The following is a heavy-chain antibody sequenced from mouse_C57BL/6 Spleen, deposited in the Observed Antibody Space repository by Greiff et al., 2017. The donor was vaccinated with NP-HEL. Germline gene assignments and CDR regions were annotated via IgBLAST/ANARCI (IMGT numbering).Heavy chain of an antibody. CDR2: IYPSDSET. CDR1: GYTFTSYW. V-gene: IGHV1-61*01. CDR3: ARARNYLYGDV. J-gene: IGHJ2*01. Sequence: QVQLQQPGAELVRPGSSVKLSCKASGYTFTSYWMDWVKQRPGQGLEWIGNIYPSDSETHYNQKFKDKATLTVDKSSSTASMQLRSLTSEDSAVYYCARARNYLYGDVWGQGTTLTVSS. D-gene: IGHD2-1*01.